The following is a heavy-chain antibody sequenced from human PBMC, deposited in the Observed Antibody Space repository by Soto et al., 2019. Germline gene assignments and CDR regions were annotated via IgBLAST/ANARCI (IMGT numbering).Heavy chain of an antibody. CDR2: IWYDGNNK. CDR3: TRDPYGGSRYYFDS. CDR1: GFTFTNYG. J-gene: IGHJ4*02. Sequence: QVQLVESGGGVVQPGRSLRLSCAASGFTFTNYGMHWVRQAPGKGLEWVAVIWYDGNNKYYADSVKGRFAISKDNSQNTLYLHMNNLRPEDTAVYYCTRDPYGGSRYYFDSWGQGTLVTVSS. D-gene: IGHD1-26*01. V-gene: IGHV3-33*01.